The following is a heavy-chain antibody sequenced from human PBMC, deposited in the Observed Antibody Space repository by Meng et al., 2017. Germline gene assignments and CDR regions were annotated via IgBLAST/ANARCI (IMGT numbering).Heavy chain of an antibody. V-gene: IGHV4-39*07. CDR3: ARDPISERPDY. D-gene: IGHD1-1*01. CDR2: IYYSGST. J-gene: IGHJ4*02. CDR1: GGSISSSTYY. Sequence: GPLRLSCTVSGGSISSSTYYWGWIRQPPGKGLEWSGSIYYSGSTYYNPSLKSRVTVSVDTSKNQFSLKLDSVTAADTAVYYCARDPISERPDYWGQGALVTVSS.